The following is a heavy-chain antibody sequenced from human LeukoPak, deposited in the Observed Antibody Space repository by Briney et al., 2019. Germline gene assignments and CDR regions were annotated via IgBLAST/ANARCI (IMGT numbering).Heavy chain of an antibody. CDR1: GGSFSGYY. V-gene: IGHV4-34*01. J-gene: IGHJ4*02. CDR2: INHSGST. CDR3: ARVRQQLVPAYFDY. Sequence: PSETLSLTCAVYGGSFSGYYWSWIRQPPGKGLEWSGEINHSGSTNYNPSLKSRVTISVDTSKNQFSLKLSSVTAADTAVYYCARVRQQLVPAYFDYWGQGTLVTVSS. D-gene: IGHD6-13*01.